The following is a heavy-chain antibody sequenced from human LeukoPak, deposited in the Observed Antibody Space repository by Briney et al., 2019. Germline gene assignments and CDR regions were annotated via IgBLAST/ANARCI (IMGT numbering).Heavy chain of an antibody. CDR2: IKQDGRER. V-gene: IGHV3-7*03. D-gene: IGHD3-16*01. CDR3: ARGGGLDV. J-gene: IGHJ6*02. Sequence: PGGSLRLSCAASGFIFSNYWMTWVRQAPGKGLEWLANIKQDGRERYYLDSVKGRFTISRDNAKNSLYLQMSNLRAEDTAVYFCARGGGLDVWGQGATVTVSS. CDR1: GFIFSNYW.